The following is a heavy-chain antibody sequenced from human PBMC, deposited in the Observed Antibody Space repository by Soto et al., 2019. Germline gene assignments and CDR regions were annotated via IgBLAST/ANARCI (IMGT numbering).Heavy chain of an antibody. CDR3: ARGIYDSSGYYTRVFDY. J-gene: IGHJ4*02. Sequence: SETLSLTCTVSGGSISSYYWSWIRQPPGKELEWIGYVHYTGSTNYNSPLKSRVTISVYSSKNLFSLKLSSVPAADTAVYYCARGIYDSSGYYTRVFDYWGQGTLVTVSS. CDR1: GGSISSYY. CDR2: VHYTGST. V-gene: IGHV4-59*01. D-gene: IGHD3-22*01.